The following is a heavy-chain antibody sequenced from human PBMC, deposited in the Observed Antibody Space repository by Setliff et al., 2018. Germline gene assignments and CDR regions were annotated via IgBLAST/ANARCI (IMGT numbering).Heavy chain of an antibody. CDR1: GFTFSSYW. CDR3: ARSSAPIKRDYMDV. V-gene: IGHV3-7*01. D-gene: IGHD2-2*02. Sequence: GGSLRLSCAASGFTFSSYWMSWVRQAPGKGLEWVANIKQDGSEKYYVYSVKGRFTISRDNAKNSLYLQMNSMRADDAAVYYCARSSAPIKRDYMDVWGKGTTVTVSS. CDR2: IKQDGSEK. J-gene: IGHJ6*03.